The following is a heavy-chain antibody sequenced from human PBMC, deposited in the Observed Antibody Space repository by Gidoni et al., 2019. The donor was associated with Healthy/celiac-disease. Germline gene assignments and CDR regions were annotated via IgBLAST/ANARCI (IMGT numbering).Heavy chain of an antibody. D-gene: IGHD6-19*01. J-gene: IGHJ6*02. V-gene: IGHV3-21*01. CDR3: ARKRAVAGNGGCCGMDV. CDR1: GFTFSSYS. CDR2: ISSSSSYI. Sequence: EVQLVESGGGLVKPGGSLRLSCAASGFTFSSYSMNWVRQAPGKGLEWVSSISSSSSYIYYADSVKGRFTISRDNAKNSLYLQMNSLRAEDTAVYYCARKRAVAGNGGCCGMDVWGQGTTVTVSS.